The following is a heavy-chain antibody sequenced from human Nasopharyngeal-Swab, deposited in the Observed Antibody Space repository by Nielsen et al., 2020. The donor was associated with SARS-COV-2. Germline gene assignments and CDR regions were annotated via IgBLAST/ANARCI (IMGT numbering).Heavy chain of an antibody. CDR2: VSYGGSA. V-gene: IGHV4-31*03. D-gene: IGHD2-2*01. CDR1: GGSISSGGYN. CDR3: ARDVTSQKFEY. Sequence: SETLSLTCTVSGGSISSGGYNWRWIRQPPGKGLEWIGNVSYGGSARYNPSLKSRVTISVDTSKNQFSLKVNSVTAADTATYYCARDVTSQKFEYWGQGTAVTVSS. J-gene: IGHJ4*02.